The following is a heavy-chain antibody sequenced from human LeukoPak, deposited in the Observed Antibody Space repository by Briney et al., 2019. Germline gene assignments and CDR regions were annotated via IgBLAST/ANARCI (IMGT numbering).Heavy chain of an antibody. D-gene: IGHD3-10*01. V-gene: IGHV4-39*07. CDR2: IYSSGST. CDR3: ARSDGYGLVGI. CDR1: GGSISSNY. J-gene: IGHJ3*02. Sequence: SETLSLTCTVSGGSISSNYWGWIRQPPGKTLEWIGSIYSSGSTYYNPSLKSRVIIIIDTPKNHFSLTLSSVTAADTAVYYCARSDGYGLVGIWGQGTMVTVSS.